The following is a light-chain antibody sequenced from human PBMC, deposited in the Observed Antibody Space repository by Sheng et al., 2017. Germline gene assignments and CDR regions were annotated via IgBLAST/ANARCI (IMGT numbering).Light chain of an antibody. CDR3: QQYGSSPNT. V-gene: IGKV3-20*01. CDR2: GAS. J-gene: IGKJ2*01. Sequence: EIVLTQSPGTLSLSPGERATLSCRASQSVSNNYLGWYQQKPGQAPRLLIHGASIRATGIPDRFSGSGSGTDFTLTINRLEPEDFALYYCQQYGSSPNTFGQGTKLEI. CDR1: QSVSNNY.